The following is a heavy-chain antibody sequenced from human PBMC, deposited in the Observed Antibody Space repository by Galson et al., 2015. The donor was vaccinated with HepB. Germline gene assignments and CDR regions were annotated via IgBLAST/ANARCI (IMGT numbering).Heavy chain of an antibody. J-gene: IGHJ6*02. CDR2: VYPGDSDT. CDR1: GYRFTSYW. D-gene: IGHD3-10*01. V-gene: IGHV5-51*01. CDR3: ASGTYYYGSGSPENFSFYCGMDV. Sequence: QSGAEVKKPGESLKISCKGSGYRFTSYWIAWVRQMPGKGLEWMGLVYPGDSDTTYNPSFQGQVIMSADKSINTAYLQWSSLKASDTAICYCASGTYYYGSGSPENFSFYCGMDVWGQGTTVTASS.